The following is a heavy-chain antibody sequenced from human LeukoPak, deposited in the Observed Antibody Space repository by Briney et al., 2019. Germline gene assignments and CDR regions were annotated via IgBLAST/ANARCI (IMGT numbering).Heavy chain of an antibody. J-gene: IGHJ6*03. CDR1: GFTFSSYE. CDR3: ARQPAYRGYMDV. D-gene: IGHD1-26*01. CDR2: ISLSSGYI. V-gene: IGHV3-21*01. Sequence: AGGSLRLSCAASGFTFSSYEMNWVRLAPGKGLEWVSSISLSSGYIYYADSVKGRFTISRDNAKNSLYLQMNSLRAEDTAVYYCARQPAYRGYMDVWGKGTTVTVSS.